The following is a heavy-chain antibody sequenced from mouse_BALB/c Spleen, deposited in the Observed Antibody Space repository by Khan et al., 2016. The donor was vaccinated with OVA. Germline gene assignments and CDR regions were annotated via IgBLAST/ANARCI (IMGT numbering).Heavy chain of an antibody. CDR1: GYTFTNYG. J-gene: IGHJ3*01. CDR2: INTNTGEP. D-gene: IGHD2-14*01. Sequence: QIQLVQSGPELKKPGETVKISCKASGYTFTNYGMNWVKQAPGKGLKWMGWINTNTGEPTYAEEFKERFAFSLETSTSTAYLQINNLTNEDTATSCCARGYYRYASWFAYWGHGTLVTVSA. V-gene: IGHV9-3*02. CDR3: ARGYYRYASWFAY.